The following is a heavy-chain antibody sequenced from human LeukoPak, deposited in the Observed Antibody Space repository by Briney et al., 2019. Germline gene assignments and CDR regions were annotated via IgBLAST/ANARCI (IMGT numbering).Heavy chain of an antibody. CDR3: ARVGPYPWDGVVIISG. J-gene: IGHJ4*02. CDR1: GFTFSSYS. D-gene: IGHD3-3*01. V-gene: IGHV3-21*04. Sequence: GGSLRLSCAASGFTFSSYSMNRVRQAPGKGLEWVSSISSSSSYIYYADSVKGRFTISRDNAKNSLYLQMNSLRAEDTAVYYCARVGPYPWDGVVIISGWGQGTLVTVSS. CDR2: ISSSSSYI.